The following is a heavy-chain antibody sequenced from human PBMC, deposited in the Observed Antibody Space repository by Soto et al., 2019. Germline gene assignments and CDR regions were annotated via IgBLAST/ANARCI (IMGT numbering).Heavy chain of an antibody. D-gene: IGHD3-16*02. Sequence: GGSLRLSCVASGFIFNTYVMIWVRQAPGKALEWVSGIRGTGYTYYADSVKGRFTVSRDNSLDTVYLQMDSLRAEDTAVYYCATLYDYILWNYRRPAYSFYFWGQGSPDTVSS. CDR1: GFIFNTYV. V-gene: IGHV3-23*01. CDR3: ATLYDYILWNYRRPAYSFYF. CDR2: IRGTGYT. J-gene: IGHJ4*02.